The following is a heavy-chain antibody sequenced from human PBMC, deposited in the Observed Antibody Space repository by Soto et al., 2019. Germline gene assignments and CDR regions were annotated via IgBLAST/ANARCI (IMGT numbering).Heavy chain of an antibody. CDR2: IKQDGSEK. CDR3: ARDKAIFGVVSYYYYMDV. D-gene: IGHD3-3*01. V-gene: IGHV3-7*01. J-gene: IGHJ6*03. Sequence: GGSLRLSCAASGFTFSSYWMSWVRQAPGKGLEWVANIKQDGSEKYYVDSVKGRFTISRDNAKNSLYLQMNSLRAEDTAVYYCARDKAIFGVVSYYYYMDVWGKGTTVTVSS. CDR1: GFTFSSYW.